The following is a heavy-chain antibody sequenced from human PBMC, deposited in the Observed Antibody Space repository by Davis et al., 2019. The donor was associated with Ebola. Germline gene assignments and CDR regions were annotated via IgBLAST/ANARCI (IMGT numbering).Heavy chain of an antibody. D-gene: IGHD1-26*01. CDR3: ARRGYSGIHHGFDV. Sequence: GESLKISCKGSGYSFTSYWISWVRQMPGKGLEWMGRIDPSDSYTNYSPSFQGHVTISADKSISTAHLQWNSLKASDTAMYYCARRGYSGIHHGFDVWGQGTLVTVSS. J-gene: IGHJ4*02. V-gene: IGHV5-10-1*01. CDR1: GYSFTSYW. CDR2: IDPSDSYT.